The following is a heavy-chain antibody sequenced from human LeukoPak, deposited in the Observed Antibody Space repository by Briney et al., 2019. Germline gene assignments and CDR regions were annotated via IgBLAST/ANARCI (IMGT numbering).Heavy chain of an antibody. D-gene: IGHD3/OR15-3a*01. V-gene: IGHV3-66*02. CDR3: ARGLDSSLDY. CDR1: GFTFIRNY. Sequence: GGSLRLPCPPSGFTFIRNYIIGVAQAPGKGLEWVSVIYSGGSTYYADSVKGRFNISRDNSKNTLYLQMNSLRAEDTAVYYCARGLDSSLDYWGQGTLVTVSS. J-gene: IGHJ4*02. CDR2: IYSGGST.